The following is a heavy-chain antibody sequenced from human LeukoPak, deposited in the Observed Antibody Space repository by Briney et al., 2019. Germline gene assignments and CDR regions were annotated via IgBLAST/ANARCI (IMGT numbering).Heavy chain of an antibody. J-gene: IGHJ5*02. CDR1: GYTFTGHY. V-gene: IGHV1-2*02. CDR3: ARSNYGGHSGVWFDP. Sequence: ASVKVSCKASGYTFTGHYMHWVRQAPGQGLEWMGWINPNSGGTSYAQNFQGRVTMTRDTSINTAYMEVSRLRSEDTAVYYCARSNYGGHSGVWFDPWGQGTLVTVSS. D-gene: IGHD4-23*01. CDR2: INPNSGGT.